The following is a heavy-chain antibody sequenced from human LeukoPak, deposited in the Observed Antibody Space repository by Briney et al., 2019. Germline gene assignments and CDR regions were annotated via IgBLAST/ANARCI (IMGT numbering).Heavy chain of an antibody. CDR1: GFTISGYW. CDR3: ARDGGTDWYDP. CDR2: IKQDGSEK. D-gene: IGHD3-16*01. Sequence: GGSLRLSCAASGFTISGYWMTWVRQAPGKGVEWVANIKQDGSEKTYVDSVKGRFTISRDNAKNSIYLQMNSLRVEDTAIYYCARDGGTDWYDPWGQGTLVSVSS. J-gene: IGHJ5*02. V-gene: IGHV3-7*01.